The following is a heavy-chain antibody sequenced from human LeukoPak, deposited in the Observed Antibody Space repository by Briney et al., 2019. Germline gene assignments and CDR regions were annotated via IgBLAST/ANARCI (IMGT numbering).Heavy chain of an antibody. Sequence: GGSLRLSCAASEFTFSDYYMSWIRQAPGKGLEWVSYISSSGSTIYYADSVKGRFTISRDNAKNSLYLQMNSLRAEDTAVYYCAREWEMATTTRSHVAYWGQGTLVTVSS. CDR1: EFTFSDYY. CDR2: ISSSGSTI. CDR3: AREWEMATTTRSHVAY. V-gene: IGHV3-11*04. D-gene: IGHD5-24*01. J-gene: IGHJ4*02.